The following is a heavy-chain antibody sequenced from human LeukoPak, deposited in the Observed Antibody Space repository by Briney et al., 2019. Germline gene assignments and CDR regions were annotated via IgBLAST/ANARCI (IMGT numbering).Heavy chain of an antibody. Sequence: PSQTLSLTCTVSGGSISSGIYYWSWIRQPAGKGLEWIASIYYSGSTNYNPSLKSRVTISLDTSKNQFSLNLSSVTAADTAVYYCSSCSSVSGTWYFHHWGQGTLVTVSS. CDR3: SSCSSVSGTWYFHH. D-gene: IGHD6-19*01. CDR1: GGSISSGIYY. J-gene: IGHJ1*01. CDR2: IYYSGST. V-gene: IGHV4-61*10.